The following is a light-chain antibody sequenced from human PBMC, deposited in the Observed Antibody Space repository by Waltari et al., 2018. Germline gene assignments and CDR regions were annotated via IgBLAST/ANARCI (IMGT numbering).Light chain of an antibody. Sequence: DIQMTQSPSTLSASVGDRVTITSRASQSINRWLAWYQQKPGQAPNLLIFQTSNLESGVPSRFSGSGSGTEFTLTISSLQPDDFATYYCQQYDTLSTFGPGTKVDVK. CDR3: QQYDTLST. CDR1: QSINRW. CDR2: QTS. V-gene: IGKV1-5*03. J-gene: IGKJ3*01.